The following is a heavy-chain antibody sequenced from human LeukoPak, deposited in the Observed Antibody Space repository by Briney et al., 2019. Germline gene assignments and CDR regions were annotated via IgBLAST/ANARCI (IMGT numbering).Heavy chain of an antibody. D-gene: IGHD5-18*01. V-gene: IGHV3-23*01. CDR3: AKDLTIQLWSYYFDY. CDR2: ISGSGGST. CDR1: GFTFSSYA. Sequence: PGGSLRLSCAASGFTFSSYAMSWVRQAPGKGLEWVSAISGSGGSTYYADSVKGRFTISTDNSKNTLYLQMNSLRAEDTAVYYCAKDLTIQLWSYYFDYWGQGTLVTVSS. J-gene: IGHJ4*02.